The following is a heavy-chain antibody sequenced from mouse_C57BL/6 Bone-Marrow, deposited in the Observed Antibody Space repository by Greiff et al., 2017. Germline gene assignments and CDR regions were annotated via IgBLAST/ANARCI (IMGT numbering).Heavy chain of an antibody. CDR2: IYPGDGDT. J-gene: IGHJ1*03. V-gene: IGHV1-80*01. CDR1: GYAFSSSW. CDR3: ARTGLTVGD. Sequence: VQLQQSGAELVKPGASVKISCKASGYAFSSSWMNWVKQRPGQGLEWIGQIYPGDGDTNYNGKFKGKATLTADKSSSTAYMQLSSLTSEDSAVYFCARTGLTVGDWGTGTTVTVSS. D-gene: IGHD1-1*01.